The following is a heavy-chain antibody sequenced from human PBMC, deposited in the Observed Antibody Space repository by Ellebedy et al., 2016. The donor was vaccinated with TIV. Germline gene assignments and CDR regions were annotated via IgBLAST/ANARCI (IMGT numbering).Heavy chain of an antibody. Sequence: GESLKISCAASGFTFSSYAMSWVRQAPGKGLEWVSAISGSGGSTYYADSVKGRFTISRDNSKNTLYLQMNSLRAEDTAVYYCAKCTRTARLHSAFDIWGQGTMVTVSS. CDR2: ISGSGGST. CDR3: AKCTRTARLHSAFDI. J-gene: IGHJ3*02. D-gene: IGHD2-2*01. V-gene: IGHV3-23*01. CDR1: GFTFSSYA.